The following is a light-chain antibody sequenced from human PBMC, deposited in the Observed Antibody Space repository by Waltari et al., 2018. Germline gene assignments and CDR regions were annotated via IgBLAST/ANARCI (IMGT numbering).Light chain of an antibody. Sequence: DIVMTQSPDSLPVSLGERATINCKSGQSVLYSSKNKNYLAWYQQKPGQPPKLLIYWASTRKSGVPDRFIGGGSGTDFTLTISSLQAEDVAVYYCQQYYRTPPTFGQGTKVEIK. CDR1: QSVLYSSKNKNY. CDR2: WAS. CDR3: QQYYRTPPT. V-gene: IGKV4-1*01. J-gene: IGKJ1*01.